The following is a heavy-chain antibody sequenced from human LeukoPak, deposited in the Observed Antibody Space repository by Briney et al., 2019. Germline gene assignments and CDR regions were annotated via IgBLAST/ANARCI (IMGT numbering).Heavy chain of an antibody. V-gene: IGHV3-23*01. D-gene: IGHD4-23*01. CDR3: ATDYGGNSGTDY. Sequence: GGSLRLSCAASGFTFSSYAMSWVRQAPGKGLEWVSAISGSGGSTYYADSVKGRFTISRDNSKNTLYLQMNSLRLEDTAMYYCATDYGGNSGTDYWGQGTLVTVSS. J-gene: IGHJ4*02. CDR1: GFTFSSYA. CDR2: ISGSGGST.